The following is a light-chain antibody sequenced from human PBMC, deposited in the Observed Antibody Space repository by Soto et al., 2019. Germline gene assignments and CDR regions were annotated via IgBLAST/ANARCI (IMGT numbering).Light chain of an antibody. Sequence: EIVLTQSPGTLSLSPGERATLSCRASQTVNSNYITWYFQKPGQVPRLLIYGTSRAAGIPDRFSASGSGTDFTRTISRLEPEDFAVYYCHQYVSLPWTFGQGTKVDIK. J-gene: IGKJ1*01. CDR2: GTS. CDR1: QTVNSNY. V-gene: IGKV3-20*01. CDR3: HQYVSLPWT.